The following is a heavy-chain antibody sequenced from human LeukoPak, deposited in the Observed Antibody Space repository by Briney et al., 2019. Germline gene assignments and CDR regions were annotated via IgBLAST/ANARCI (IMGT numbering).Heavy chain of an antibody. CDR3: ARCPDYDFWSGPYFDY. Sequence: SETLSLTCTVSGGSLSSYYWSWIRQPPGKGLEWIGYIYYSGSTNYNPSLKSRVTISVDTSKNQLSLKLSSVTAADTAVYYCARCPDYDFWSGPYFDYWGQGTLVTVSS. D-gene: IGHD3-3*01. J-gene: IGHJ4*02. CDR1: GGSLSSYY. V-gene: IGHV4-59*01. CDR2: IYYSGST.